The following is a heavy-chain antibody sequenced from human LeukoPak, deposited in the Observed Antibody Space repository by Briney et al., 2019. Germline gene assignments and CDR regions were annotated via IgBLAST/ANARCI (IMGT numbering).Heavy chain of an antibody. J-gene: IGHJ4*02. CDR2: IGSSFRTT. V-gene: IGHV3-48*03. CDR3: ARVVSSTWSLTY. CDR1: GCAFSDYE. Sequence: AGTLTLSCAASGCAFSDYEMNWVRQRPAKGLERVSYIGSSFRTTYYEDPVRGEFTISRDSAKNSLYLQINRLRAGDTPVYYCARVVSSTWSLTYWGERTLVTVSS. D-gene: IGHD6-13*01.